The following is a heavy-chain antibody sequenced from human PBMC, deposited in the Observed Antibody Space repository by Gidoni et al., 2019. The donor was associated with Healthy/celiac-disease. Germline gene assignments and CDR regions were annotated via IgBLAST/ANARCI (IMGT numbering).Heavy chain of an antibody. CDR3: ARGRVGARLQLGY. Sequence: QVQLQQWGAGLLKPSETMSLTCAVYGRSFIGYYWSWIRQPPGKGLEWIGEINHSGSTNYNPYLKSRVTISVDTSKNQFALKLSSVTAADTAVYDCARGRVGARLQLGYWGQGTLVTVSS. CDR2: INHSGST. CDR1: GRSFIGYY. V-gene: IGHV4-34*01. J-gene: IGHJ4*02. D-gene: IGHD1-26*01.